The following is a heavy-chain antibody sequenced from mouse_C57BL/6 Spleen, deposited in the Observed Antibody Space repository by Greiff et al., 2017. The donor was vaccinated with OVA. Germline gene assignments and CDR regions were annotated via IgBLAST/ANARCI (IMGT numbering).Heavy chain of an antibody. Sequence: QVQLQQSGAELVKPGASVKLSCKASGYTFTSYWMHWVKQRPGQGLEWIGMIHPNSGSTNYNEKFKSKATLTVDKSSSTAYMQLSSLTSEDSAVYYCATNRTGYAMDYWGQGTSVTVSS. CDR1: GYTFTSYW. V-gene: IGHV1-64*01. CDR3: ATNRTGYAMDY. J-gene: IGHJ4*01. CDR2: IHPNSGST. D-gene: IGHD4-1*01.